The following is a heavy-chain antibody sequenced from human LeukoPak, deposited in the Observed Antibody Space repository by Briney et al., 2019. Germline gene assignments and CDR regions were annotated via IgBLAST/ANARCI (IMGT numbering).Heavy chain of an antibody. CDR3: ATRWVVCVWPGGYFDY. CDR1: GFTFSSYG. CDR2: IHYDGTIK. V-gene: IGHV3-30*02. J-gene: IGHJ4*02. Sequence: GGSLRLSCAASGFTFSSYGMHWVRQAPGKGLEWVAFIHYDGTIKYYADSVKGRFTISRDNSKNTLYLQMNSLRAENTAVYYCATRWVVCVWPGGYFDYWGQGTLVTVSS. D-gene: IGHD2-8*02.